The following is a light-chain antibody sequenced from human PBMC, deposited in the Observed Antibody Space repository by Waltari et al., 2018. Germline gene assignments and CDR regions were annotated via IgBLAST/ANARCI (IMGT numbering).Light chain of an antibody. CDR1: QGISSY. CDR2: GAS. CDR3: QQLDGYPLT. V-gene: IGKV1-9*01. J-gene: IGKJ4*01. Sequence: DIQLTQSPSFLSASVGDRVTITCRDSQGISSYLAWYQQKPGKAPKLLIYGASTLQSGVPSRFSGSGSGTEFTLTISSLQPEDFATYYCQQLDGYPLTFGGGTKVEIK.